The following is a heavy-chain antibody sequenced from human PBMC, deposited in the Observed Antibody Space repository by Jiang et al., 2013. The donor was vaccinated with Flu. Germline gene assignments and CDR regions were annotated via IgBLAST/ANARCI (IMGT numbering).Heavy chain of an antibody. J-gene: IGHJ4*02. CDR3: ARHYLNGWYQDY. Sequence: QLVESGAEVKKPGESLRISCKESGYSFSNSWIDWVRQMPGKGLEWMGRIDRSDSYTNYNPSFQGHVTISVDKSINTVYLQWSSLQASDTAMYYCARHYLNGWYQDYWGQGTLVTVAS. CDR1: GYSFSNSW. V-gene: IGHV5-10-1*03. D-gene: IGHD6-19*01. CDR2: IDRSDSYT.